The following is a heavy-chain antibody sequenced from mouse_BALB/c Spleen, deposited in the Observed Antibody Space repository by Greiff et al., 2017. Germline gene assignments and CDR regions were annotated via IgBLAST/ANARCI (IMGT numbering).Heavy chain of an antibody. CDR2: IRLKSNNYAT. J-gene: IGHJ1*01. D-gene: IGHD1-1*01. V-gene: IGHV6-6*02. CDR3: TRRGSSRGDWYFDV. CDR1: GFTFSNYW. Sequence: DVMLVESGGGLVQPGGSMKLSCVASGFTFSNYWMNWVRQSPEKGLEWVAEIRLKSNNYATHYAESVKGRFTISRDDSKSSVYLQMNNLRAEDTGIYYCTRRGSSRGDWYFDVWGAGTTVTVSS.